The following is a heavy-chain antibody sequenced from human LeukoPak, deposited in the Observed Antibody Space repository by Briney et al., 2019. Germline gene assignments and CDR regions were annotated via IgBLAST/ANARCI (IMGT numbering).Heavy chain of an antibody. Sequence: GGSLRLSCAASGFTFSSYSMNWVRQAPGKGLEWVSSISSTSSYIFFADSVKGRFTISRDNAKNSLYLQMNSLRAEDTAVYYCARDREAFDIWGQGTMVTVSP. V-gene: IGHV3-21*01. CDR3: ARDREAFDI. CDR1: GFTFSSYS. CDR2: ISSTSSYI. J-gene: IGHJ3*02.